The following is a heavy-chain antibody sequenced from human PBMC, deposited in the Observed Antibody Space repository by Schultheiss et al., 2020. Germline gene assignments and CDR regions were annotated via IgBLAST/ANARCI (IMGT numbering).Heavy chain of an antibody. CDR3: ARTAYKAFDY. J-gene: IGHJ4*02. CDR1: GGSISSANSY. V-gene: IGHV4-61*02. Sequence: SETLSLTCTVSGGSISSANSYWGWIRQPAGERLEWIGRIFVSGSVNYNPSLEGRVTISMDTSKNQFSLKVTSVTAADTAVYYCARTAYKAFDYWGQGTLVTVSS. CDR2: IFVSGSV. D-gene: IGHD1-14*01.